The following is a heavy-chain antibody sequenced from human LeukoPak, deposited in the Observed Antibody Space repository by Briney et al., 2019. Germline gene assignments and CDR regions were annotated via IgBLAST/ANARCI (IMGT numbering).Heavy chain of an antibody. D-gene: IGHD7-27*01. CDR1: GFTFSGAW. J-gene: IGHJ4*02. V-gene: IGHV3-7*01. Sequence: QSGGSLRLSCTASGFTFSGAWMTRVRQAPGKGLEWVANIREDGTEKNYVDSVKGRFTISRDNAKNSLFLQMSNLRDDDTAIYYCARHVGISFWGQGTLVTVSS. CDR3: ARHVGISF. CDR2: IREDGTEK.